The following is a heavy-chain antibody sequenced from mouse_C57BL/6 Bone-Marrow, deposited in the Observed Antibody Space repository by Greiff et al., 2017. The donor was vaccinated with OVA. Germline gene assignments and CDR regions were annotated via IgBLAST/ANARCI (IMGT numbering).Heavy chain of an antibody. CDR2: INPNNGGT. CDR1: GYTFTDYY. D-gene: IGHD1-1*01. CDR3: ARCRQAPYYYGAMDY. V-gene: IGHV1-26*01. J-gene: IGHJ4*01. Sequence: EVQLQQSGPELVKPGASVKISCKASGYTFTDYYMNWVKQSHGKSLEWIGDINPNNGGTSYNQKFKGKATLTVDKSSGTAYMELRSLTSEDSAVYYCARCRQAPYYYGAMDYWGQGTSVTVSS.